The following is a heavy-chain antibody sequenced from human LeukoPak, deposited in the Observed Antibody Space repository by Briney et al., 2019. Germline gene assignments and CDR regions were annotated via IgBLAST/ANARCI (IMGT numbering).Heavy chain of an antibody. CDR2: INPDGSQK. V-gene: IGHV3-7*01. D-gene: IGHD2-15*01. J-gene: IGHJ4*02. CDR1: VFSFSRSW. CDR3: ADRTDRGYNC. Sequence: GESLRLSCTACVFSFSRSWMNWLRQAPGKGLEWVANINPDGSQKRFVDSVMGRFTMSRDNAKNSLYLQMNSLRSEDAAVFYCADRTDRGYNCWGQGTLVTVSS.